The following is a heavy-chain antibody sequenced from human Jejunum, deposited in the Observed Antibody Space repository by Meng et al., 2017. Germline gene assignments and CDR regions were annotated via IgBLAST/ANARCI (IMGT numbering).Heavy chain of an antibody. J-gene: IGHJ4*02. CDR1: GFSLSTSGVG. V-gene: IGHV2-5*02. CDR2: IYWDDET. CDR3: AHRGSXSWNYFDY. Sequence: TLDEAGPTLGKPKQTLTLTCTISGFSLSTSGVGVGWIRQPPGKALEWLAIIYWDDETRYSPSLKSRLAISRDTAKNQVVLTMANMDPVDTATXYCAHRGSXSWNYFDYWGQGTLVTVSS. D-gene: IGHD6-13*01.